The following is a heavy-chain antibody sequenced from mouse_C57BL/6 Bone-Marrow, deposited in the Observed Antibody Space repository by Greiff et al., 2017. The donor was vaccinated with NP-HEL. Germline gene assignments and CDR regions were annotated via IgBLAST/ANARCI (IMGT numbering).Heavy chain of an antibody. J-gene: IGHJ2*01. CDR2: INPSSGYT. CDR1: GYTFTSYT. Sequence: VQLQESGAELARPGASVKMSCKASGYTFTSYTMHWVKQRPGQGLEWIGYINPSSGYTKYNQKFKDKATLTADKSSSTAYMQLSSLTSEDSAVYYCAREEDSPIYDGYYDYWGQGTTLTVSS. CDR3: AREEDSPIYDGYYDY. V-gene: IGHV1-4*01. D-gene: IGHD2-3*01.